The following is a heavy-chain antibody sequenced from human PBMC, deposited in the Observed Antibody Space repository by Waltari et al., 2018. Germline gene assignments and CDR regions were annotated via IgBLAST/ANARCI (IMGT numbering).Heavy chain of an antibody. CDR1: GASVRVDY. J-gene: IGHJ4*02. CDR3: ARENHNGGEAKDI. V-gene: IGHV4-4*07. D-gene: IGHD7-27*01. Sequence: QVHLQESGPGLVKPSETLSLTCTVSGASVRVDYWTWIRQPAGKGLGWMGRADRIGDPTYNPALGRRDTSSVATAKNPFSLAWSSVTAADAAMDYGARENHNGGEAKDIWGQGILVTVSA. CDR2: ADRIGDP.